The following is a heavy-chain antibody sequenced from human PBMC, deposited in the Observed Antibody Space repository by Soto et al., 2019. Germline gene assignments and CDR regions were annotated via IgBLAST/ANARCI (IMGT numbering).Heavy chain of an antibody. V-gene: IGHV3-23*01. CDR2: ISGSGGST. D-gene: IGHD1-20*01. CDR1: GVTFSSYA. CDR3: AKRDRSNWSYYDY. Sequence: GGSLRLSCAASGVTFSSYAMSWVRQAPGKGLEWVSAISGSGGSTYYADSVKGRFTISRDDSKNTLSLQMNSLRAEDTALYYCAKRDRSNWSYYDYWGQGTLVTVSS. J-gene: IGHJ4*02.